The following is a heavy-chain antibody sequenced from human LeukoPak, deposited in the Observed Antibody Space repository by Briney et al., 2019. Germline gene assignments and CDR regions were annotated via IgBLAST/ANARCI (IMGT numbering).Heavy chain of an antibody. CDR2: ISSRSSYI. J-gene: IGHJ4*02. Sequence: GGSLRLSCAASGFSFSSYNMNWVRQAPGKGLEWVSSISSRSSYIYYADSVKGRFTISRDNSKNTLYLQMNSLRAEDTAVYYCARGWDYDSSGYYDYWGQGTLVTVSS. CDR3: ARGWDYDSSGYYDY. CDR1: GFSFSSYN. V-gene: IGHV3-21*01. D-gene: IGHD3-22*01.